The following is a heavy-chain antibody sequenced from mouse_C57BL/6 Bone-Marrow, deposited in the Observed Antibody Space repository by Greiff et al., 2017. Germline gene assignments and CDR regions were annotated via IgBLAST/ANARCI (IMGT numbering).Heavy chain of an antibody. CDR3: TAYDGYCEVWYFGV. J-gene: IGHJ1*03. Sequence: VQLQQSGAELVRPGASVKLSCTASGFNIKDDYMHWVKQRPEQGLEWIGWIDPENGDTEYASKFQGKATITADTSSNTAYLQLSSLTSEDTAVYYCTAYDGYCEVWYFGVGGTGTTVTVSS. CDR1: GFNIKDDY. V-gene: IGHV14-4*01. D-gene: IGHD2-3*01. CDR2: IDPENGDT.